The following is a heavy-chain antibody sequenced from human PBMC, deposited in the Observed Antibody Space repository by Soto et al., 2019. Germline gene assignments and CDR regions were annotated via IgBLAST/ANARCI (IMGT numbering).Heavy chain of an antibody. D-gene: IGHD3-22*01. J-gene: IGHJ3*02. V-gene: IGHV3-53*01. CDR1: GFTVSSNY. CDR2: IYSGGST. CDR3: AREISYYYDSSGYYDPSAFDI. Sequence: GGSLRLSCAASGFTVSSNYMSWVRQAPGKGLEWVSVIYSGGSTYYADSVKGRFTISRDNSKNTLYLQMNSLRAEDTAVYYCAREISYYYDSSGYYDPSAFDIWGQGTMVTVSS.